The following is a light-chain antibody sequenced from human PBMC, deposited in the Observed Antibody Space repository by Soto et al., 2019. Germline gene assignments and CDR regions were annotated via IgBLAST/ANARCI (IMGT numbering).Light chain of an antibody. Sequence: IVMTQSPATLSVSPGERATLSCRASQRVSSNVAWYQQKPGQAPSLLLYGASARATGVPARFSGSGSGTQFTLTISSLKSEDFAVYYCQQYGSPGTFGQGTKVDIK. J-gene: IGKJ1*01. CDR3: QQYGSPGT. V-gene: IGKV3-15*01. CDR1: QRVSSN. CDR2: GAS.